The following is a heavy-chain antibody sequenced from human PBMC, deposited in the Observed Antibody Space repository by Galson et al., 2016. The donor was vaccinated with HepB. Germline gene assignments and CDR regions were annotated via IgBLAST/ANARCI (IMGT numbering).Heavy chain of an antibody. V-gene: IGHV4-39*01. J-gene: IGHJ4*02. D-gene: IGHD4-17*01. Sequence: SETLSLTCTVSDDSINSTSYYWGRIRQPPGKGLEWIGSFYYTGHTFYNPSLKSRLTLSCDTSKKQFSLKLWSVTAADTAVYYCARHGPVTTHFFWGQGTLVTVSS. CDR3: ARHGPVTTHFF. CDR2: FYYTGHT. CDR1: DDSINSTSYY.